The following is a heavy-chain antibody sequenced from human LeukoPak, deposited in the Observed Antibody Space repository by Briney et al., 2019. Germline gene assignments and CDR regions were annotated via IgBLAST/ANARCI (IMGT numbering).Heavy chain of an antibody. D-gene: IGHD3-10*01. J-gene: IGHJ4*02. CDR3: ARGGRRITMVRGVMGCDY. CDR2: INPSGGST. V-gene: IGHV1-46*01. CDR1: GYTFTIYY. Sequence: GASVKVSCKASGYTFTIYYIHWVRQAPGQGLEWMGLINPSGGSTNYAQKFQGRVTMTRDTSISTAYMELSRLRSDDTAVYYCARGGRRITMVRGVMGCDYWGQGTLVTVSS.